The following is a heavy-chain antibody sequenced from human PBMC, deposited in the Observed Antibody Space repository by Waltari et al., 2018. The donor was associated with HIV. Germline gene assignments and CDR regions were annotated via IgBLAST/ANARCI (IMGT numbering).Heavy chain of an antibody. CDR3: AKGADYGVYERESFYFDF. D-gene: IGHD4-17*01. J-gene: IGHJ4*02. Sequence: EVQLVESGGGLVQPGGSLGLSCAASGFTFRRYAMAWVRQAPGKGLEWVSLITGSGDTSYFADSVKGRFTMSRDNSKNTVYRQMNSLRGEDTAVYYCAKGADYGVYERESFYFDFWGQGTLVTVSS. CDR1: GFTFRRYA. CDR2: ITGSGDTS. V-gene: IGHV3-23*04.